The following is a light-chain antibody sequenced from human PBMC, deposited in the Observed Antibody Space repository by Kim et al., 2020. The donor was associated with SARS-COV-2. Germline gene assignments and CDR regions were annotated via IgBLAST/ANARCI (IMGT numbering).Light chain of an antibody. CDR3: QQSYSPLT. V-gene: IGKV1-39*01. J-gene: IGKJ4*01. CDR2: AAS. CDR1: QSSSSY. Sequence: SASVGDRVTMTCRASQSSSSYLNWYQQKPGKAPKLLIYAASSLQSGVPSRFSGSGSGTDFTLTISSLQPEDFATYYCQQSYSPLTFGGGTKVDIK.